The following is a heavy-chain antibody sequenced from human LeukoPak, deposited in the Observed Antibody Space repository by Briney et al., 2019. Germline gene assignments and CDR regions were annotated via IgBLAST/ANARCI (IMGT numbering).Heavy chain of an antibody. J-gene: IGHJ3*02. CDR3: ARGEGSPTRNAFDI. Sequence: SETLSLTCTVSGGSISSYYWSWIRQPPGKGLEWIGYIYYSGSTNYNPSLKSRVTISVDTSKNQFSLKLSSVTAADTAVYYCARGEGSPTRNAFDIWGQGTMVTVSS. CDR1: GGSISSYY. D-gene: IGHD6-6*01. V-gene: IGHV4-59*01. CDR2: IYYSGST.